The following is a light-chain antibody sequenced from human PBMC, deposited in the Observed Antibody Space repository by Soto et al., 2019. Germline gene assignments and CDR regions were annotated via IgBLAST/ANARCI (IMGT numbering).Light chain of an antibody. CDR2: GAS. V-gene: IGKV3-15*01. CDR1: QSVSNN. CDR3: QQHNNWPPWT. J-gene: IGKJ1*01. Sequence: DIVMTHSPATLSVSPVERATLSCRASQSVSNNLAWYQQKPGQAPRLLIYGASTRATGIPARFSGSGSETEFTLTISSLQSEDFAVYYCQQHNNWPPWTFGQGTKVDIK.